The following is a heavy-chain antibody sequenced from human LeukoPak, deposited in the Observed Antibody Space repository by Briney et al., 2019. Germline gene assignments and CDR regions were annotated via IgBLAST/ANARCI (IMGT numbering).Heavy chain of an antibody. V-gene: IGHV4-39*01. J-gene: IGHJ5*02. CDR2: IYYSGST. CDR3: ARGRLSYDFWSGYRNWFDP. Sequence: SETLSLTCTVSGGSISSYYWGWIRQPPGKGLEWIGSIYYSGSTYYNPSLKSRVTISVDTSKNQFSLKLSSVTAADTAVYYCARGRLSYDFWSGYRNWFDPWGQGTLVTVSS. D-gene: IGHD3-3*01. CDR1: GGSISSYY.